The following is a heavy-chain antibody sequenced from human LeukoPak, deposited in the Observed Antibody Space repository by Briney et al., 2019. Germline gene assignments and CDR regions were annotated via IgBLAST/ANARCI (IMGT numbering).Heavy chain of an antibody. J-gene: IGHJ3*02. Sequence: NPGRSLRLSCAASGFTFSSYSMNWVRQAPGKGLEWVSSISSSSSYIYYADSVKGRFTISRDNAKNSLYLQMNSLRAEDTAVYYCARATYDSSAVDAFDIWGQGTMVTVSP. CDR1: GFTFSSYS. CDR3: ARATYDSSAVDAFDI. V-gene: IGHV3-21*04. CDR2: ISSSSSYI. D-gene: IGHD3-22*01.